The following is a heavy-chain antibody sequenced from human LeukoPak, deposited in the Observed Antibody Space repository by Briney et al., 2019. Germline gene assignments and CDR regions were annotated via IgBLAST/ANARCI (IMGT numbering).Heavy chain of an antibody. Sequence: SETLSLTCTVSGGSISSSSYYWGWIRQPPGTGLEWIGSIYHSGSTYYNPSLKSRVTISVDTSKNQFSLKLSSVTAADTAVYYCARHPLVVAATNYYYYGMDVWGQGTTVTVSS. D-gene: IGHD2-15*01. J-gene: IGHJ6*02. V-gene: IGHV4-39*01. CDR2: IYHSGST. CDR1: GGSISSSSYY. CDR3: ARHPLVVAATNYYYYGMDV.